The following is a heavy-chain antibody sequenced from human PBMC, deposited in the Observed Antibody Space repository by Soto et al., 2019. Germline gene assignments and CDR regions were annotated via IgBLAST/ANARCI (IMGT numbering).Heavy chain of an antibody. Sequence: QVQLVQSGAEVKKPGSSVKVSCKASGGTFSTYAITWVRQAPGQGLEWMGGISPIFGSANYAQQFQGRVTITADESTNTAHMELSSLRSEDTAVYYCARGSPVGSGYDLMFQKSDFWGQGTLVTVSS. CDR3: ARGSPVGSGYDLMFQKSDF. CDR2: ISPIFGSA. V-gene: IGHV1-69*01. CDR1: GGTFSTYA. D-gene: IGHD5-12*01. J-gene: IGHJ4*02.